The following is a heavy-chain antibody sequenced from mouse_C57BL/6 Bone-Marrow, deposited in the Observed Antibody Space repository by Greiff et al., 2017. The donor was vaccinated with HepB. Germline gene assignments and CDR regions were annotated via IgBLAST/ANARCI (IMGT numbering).Heavy chain of an antibody. J-gene: IGHJ1*03. D-gene: IGHD1-1*01. CDR2: IDPSDSET. Sequence: QVQLQQPGAELVRPGSSVKLSCKASGYTFTSYWMHWVKQRPIQGLEWIGNIDPSDSETHYNQKFKDKATLTVDKSSSTAYMQLSSLTSEDSAVYYGARTTVVAWYFDVWGTGTTVTVSS. CDR1: GYTFTSYW. V-gene: IGHV1-52*01. CDR3: ARTTVVAWYFDV.